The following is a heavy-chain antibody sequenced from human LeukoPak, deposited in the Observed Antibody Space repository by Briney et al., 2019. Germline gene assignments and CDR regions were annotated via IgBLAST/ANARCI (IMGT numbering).Heavy chain of an antibody. CDR1: GFTFSRQW. Sequence: GGSLRLSCAASGFTFSRQWMSWVRQAPGKGLEWVSVIYSGGSTYYADSVKGRFTISRDNSKNTLYLQMNSLRAEDTAVYYCARSTMIVVALMYWGQGTLVTVSS. CDR2: IYSGGST. D-gene: IGHD3-22*01. CDR3: ARSTMIVVALMY. J-gene: IGHJ4*02. V-gene: IGHV3-66*01.